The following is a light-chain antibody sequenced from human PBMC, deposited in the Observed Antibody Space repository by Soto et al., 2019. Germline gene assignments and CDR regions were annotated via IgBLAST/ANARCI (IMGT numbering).Light chain of an antibody. Sequence: EIVMTQSPATLSVSPGERATLSCRASQSVSSNLAWYQQKPGQAPRLLIYGASTRATGIPARFSGSGSGTEFTLTISSLQSEDFAVYYCPQSNNWPLYTFGQGTKLEIK. CDR3: PQSNNWPLYT. J-gene: IGKJ2*01. CDR1: QSVSSN. V-gene: IGKV3-15*01. CDR2: GAS.